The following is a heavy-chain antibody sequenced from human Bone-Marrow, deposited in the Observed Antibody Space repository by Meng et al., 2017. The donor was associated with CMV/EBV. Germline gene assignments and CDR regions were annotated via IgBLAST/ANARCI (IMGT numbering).Heavy chain of an antibody. CDR3: AKGGYSGYRSADY. CDR1: GFTFSSYG. D-gene: IGHD5-12*01. CDR2: IWYDGSNK. Sequence: GESLKISCAASGFTFSSYGMHWVRQAPGKGLEWVAVIWYDGSNKYYADSVKGRFTISRDNSKNTLYLQMNSLRAEDTAVYYCAKGGYSGYRSADYWGQGTLVTLSS. J-gene: IGHJ4*02. V-gene: IGHV3-33*06.